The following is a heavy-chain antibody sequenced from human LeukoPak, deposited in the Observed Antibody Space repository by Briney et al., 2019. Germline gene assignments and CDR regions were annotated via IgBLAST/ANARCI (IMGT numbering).Heavy chain of an antibody. CDR3: ARDSLLGATMFYYYYYMDV. J-gene: IGHJ6*03. CDR1: GFTFSNFW. Sequence: GGSLRLSCAASGFTFSNFWMNWVRQAPGKGLEWVANIKQDGSKKYYVDSVKGRFTISRDNAKNSLYLQMDSLRAEDTAVYYCARDSLLGATMFYYYYYMDVWGKGTTVTVSS. CDR2: IKQDGSKK. D-gene: IGHD1-26*01. V-gene: IGHV3-7*01.